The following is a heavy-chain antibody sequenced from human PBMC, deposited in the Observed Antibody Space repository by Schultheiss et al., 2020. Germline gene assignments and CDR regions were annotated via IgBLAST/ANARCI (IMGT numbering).Heavy chain of an antibody. J-gene: IGHJ4*02. CDR3: VRGSSASN. CDR2: ISNDDDSA. V-gene: IGHV3-23*01. D-gene: IGHD6-13*01. Sequence: EGSLRLSCAASGFTFSSYAMNWVRQAPGKGLEWVSYISNDDDSAYYADSVKGRFTISRDNAKNTAYLQMRSLRAEDTAQYYCVRGSSASNWGQGTLVTVSS. CDR1: GFTFSSYA.